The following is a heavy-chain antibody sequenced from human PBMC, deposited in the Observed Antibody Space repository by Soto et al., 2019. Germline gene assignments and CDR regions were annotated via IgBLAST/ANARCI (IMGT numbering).Heavy chain of an antibody. V-gene: IGHV1-18*01. CDR1: GDTFANFG. J-gene: IGHJ5*02. D-gene: IGHD3-10*01. Sequence: HLVQSGPEVKRPGASITVSCKTSGDTFANFGLSWVRQAPGQCLEWMGWIATYNNNKNYAQKFQGRLTLTTDTSTSTAYMELESLGYDDTAVYYCARVVRGVVNWFDPWGQGTLVTVSS. CDR3: ARVVRGVVNWFDP. CDR2: IATYNNNK.